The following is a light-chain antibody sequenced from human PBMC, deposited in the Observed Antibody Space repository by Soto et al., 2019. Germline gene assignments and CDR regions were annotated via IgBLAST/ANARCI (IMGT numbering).Light chain of an antibody. J-gene: IGKJ1*01. CDR3: QQYGSSPPT. CDR1: QSIRNL. V-gene: IGKV3-20*01. CDR2: GAS. Sequence: EIVLTQSPATRSPSPGESATLSCRASQSIRNLLVWYQQRPGQAPRLLIYGASSRATGIPDRFSGSGSGTDFTLTISRLEPEDFAVYYCQQYGSSPPTFGQGTKVDI.